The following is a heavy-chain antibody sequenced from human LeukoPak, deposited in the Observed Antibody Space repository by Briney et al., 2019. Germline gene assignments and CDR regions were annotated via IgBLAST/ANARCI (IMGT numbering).Heavy chain of an antibody. D-gene: IGHD3-16*02. CDR3: PLMITSGGVIVRDS. V-gene: IGHV4-34*01. Sequence: SETLSLTCAVYAGSFSGYYWSWIRQPPGKGLEWIGEINHSGSNNYNPSLKSRVTISVDTSKIQFALKLSSVTAADTAVYYCPLMITSGGVIVRDSWGQGTLVTVSS. CDR2: INHSGSN. J-gene: IGHJ4*02. CDR1: AGSFSGYY.